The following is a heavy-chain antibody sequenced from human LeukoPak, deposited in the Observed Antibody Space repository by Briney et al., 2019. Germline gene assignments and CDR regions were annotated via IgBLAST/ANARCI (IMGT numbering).Heavy chain of an antibody. D-gene: IGHD1-14*01. V-gene: IGHV5-51*01. J-gene: IGHJ4*02. CDR2: IYPDDSDT. Sequence: GESLKISCKGSGFSFTSYWIGWVRQMPGKGLEWMGTIYPDDSDTRYSPSFQGQVTISADKSISTAYLQWSSLKASDTAMYFCARHSTGAVRVIDYWGLGTLVTLSS. CDR3: ARHSTGAVRVIDY. CDR1: GFSFTSYW.